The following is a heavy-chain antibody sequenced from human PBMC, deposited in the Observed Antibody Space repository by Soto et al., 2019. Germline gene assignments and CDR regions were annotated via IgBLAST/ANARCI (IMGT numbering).Heavy chain of an antibody. J-gene: IGHJ3*02. CDR2: INHSAST. CDR1: GGSLSGYY. V-gene: IGHV4-34*02. CDR3: ARGGRRGGGTDAFNI. Sequence: QVHLQQWGAGLLKPSETLSLSCDVYGGSLSGYYWTWIRQVPGKGLEWIGEINHSASTNNNPSLKSRFAMSVDTSKNQFSLKLNSVTAAYTAVYFCARGGRRGGGTDAFNIWGQGTMVTVSS. D-gene: IGHD1-1*01.